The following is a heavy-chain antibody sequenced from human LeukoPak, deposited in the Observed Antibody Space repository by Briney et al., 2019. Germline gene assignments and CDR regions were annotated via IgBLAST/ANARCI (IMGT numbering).Heavy chain of an antibody. J-gene: IGHJ4*02. CDR1: GGSISSYY. CDR2: IYTSGST. V-gene: IGHV4-4*07. Sequence: PSETLSLTCTVSGGSISSYYWSWTRQPAGKGLEWIGRIYTSGSTNYNPSLKSRVTMSVDTSKNQFSLKLSSVTAADTAVYYCARDRYYYDSSGPLRPWGQGTLVTVSS. D-gene: IGHD3-22*01. CDR3: ARDRYYYDSSGPLRP.